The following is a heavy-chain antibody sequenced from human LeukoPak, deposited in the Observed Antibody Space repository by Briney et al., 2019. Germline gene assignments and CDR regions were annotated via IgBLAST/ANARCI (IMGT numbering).Heavy chain of an antibody. CDR2: INHSGST. CDR1: GGSFSGYY. V-gene: IGHV4-34*01. Sequence: PSETLSLTCAVYGGSFSGYYWSWIRQPPGKGLEWIGEINHSGSTNYNPSLKSRVTISVDTSKNQFSLKLSSVTAADTAVYYCAGGPSHYYDSSGRFDYWGQGTLVTVSS. D-gene: IGHD3-22*01. J-gene: IGHJ4*02. CDR3: AGGPSHYYDSSGRFDY.